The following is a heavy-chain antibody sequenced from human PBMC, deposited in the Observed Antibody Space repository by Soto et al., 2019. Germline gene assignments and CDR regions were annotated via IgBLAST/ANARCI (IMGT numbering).Heavy chain of an antibody. D-gene: IGHD6-19*01. J-gene: IGHJ6*02. CDR2: INHSGST. CDR3: ARVRVVAVAGTWAHSYGMDV. V-gene: IGHV4-34*01. Sequence: SETLSLTCAVYGGSFSGYYWSWIRQPPGKGLEWIGEINHSGSTNYNPSLTSRVTISVDTSKNQFSLKLSSVTAADTAVYYCARVRVVAVAGTWAHSYGMDVWGQGTTVTVSS. CDR1: GGSFSGYY.